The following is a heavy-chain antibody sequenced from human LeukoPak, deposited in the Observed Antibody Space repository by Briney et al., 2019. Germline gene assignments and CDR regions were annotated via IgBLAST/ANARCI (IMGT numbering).Heavy chain of an antibody. Sequence: GASVKVSCKASGYTLTDYYMHWVRQAPGQGLEWMGGIIPIFGTANYAQKFQGRVTIIADESTSTAYMELSSLRSEDTAVYYCARGVVGATTGAYSFDYWGRGTLVTVSS. CDR3: ARGVVGATTGAYSFDY. J-gene: IGHJ4*02. D-gene: IGHD1-26*01. CDR1: GYTLTDYY. V-gene: IGHV1-69*13. CDR2: IIPIFGTA.